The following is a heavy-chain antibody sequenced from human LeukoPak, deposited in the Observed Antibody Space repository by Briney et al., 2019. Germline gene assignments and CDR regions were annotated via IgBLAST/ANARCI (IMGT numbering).Heavy chain of an antibody. CDR1: GFTFSSYG. J-gene: IGHJ4*02. V-gene: IGHV3-30*02. CDR3: AKDNYYDSSGYDY. CDR2: IRYDGSNK. D-gene: IGHD3-22*01. Sequence: GGSLRLSCAASGFTFSSYGMHWVRQAPGKGLDWVAFIRYDGSNKYYADSVKGRFTISRDNSKNTLYLQMNSLRAEDTAVYYCAKDNYYDSSGYDYWGQGTLVTVSS.